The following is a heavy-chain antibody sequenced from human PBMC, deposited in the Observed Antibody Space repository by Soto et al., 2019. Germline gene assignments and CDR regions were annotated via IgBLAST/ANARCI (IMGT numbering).Heavy chain of an antibody. Sequence: QVQLVQSGAEVKKPGSSVKVSCKASGGTFGSYAISWVRQAPGQGLEWMGGIIPIPGTANYAQKFQGRVTIAADETTSTAYMELSSLRSEYTAVYYCARSQGSSTSLEIYYYYYYGMEVWGQGTTVTVSS. J-gene: IGHJ6*02. CDR2: IIPIPGTA. CDR3: ARSQGSSTSLEIYYYYYYGMEV. CDR1: GGTFGSYA. V-gene: IGHV1-69*01. D-gene: IGHD2-2*01.